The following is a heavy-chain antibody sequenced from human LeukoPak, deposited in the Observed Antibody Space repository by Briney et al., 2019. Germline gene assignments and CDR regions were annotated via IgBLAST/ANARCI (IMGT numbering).Heavy chain of an antibody. CDR3: ARHWIAAAVDY. Sequence: PSETLSLTCTVSGGSISSYYWSWLRQPPGKGLEWIGYIYYSGSTNYNPSLKSRVTISVDTSKNQFSLKLSSVTAVDTAVYYCARHWIAAAVDYWGQGTLVTVSS. D-gene: IGHD6-13*01. CDR2: IYYSGST. CDR1: GGSISSYY. J-gene: IGHJ4*02. V-gene: IGHV4-59*08.